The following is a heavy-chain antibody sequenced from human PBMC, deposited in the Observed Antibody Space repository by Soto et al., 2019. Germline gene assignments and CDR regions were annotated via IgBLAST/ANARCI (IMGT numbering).Heavy chain of an antibody. CDR3: ARDRPRLGPGLVDYYYGMDV. CDR1: GFTVSSNY. D-gene: IGHD2-15*01. V-gene: IGHV3-53*01. Sequence: GGSLRLSCASSGFTVSSNYMSWVRQAPGKGLEWVSVIYSGGSTYYADSVKGRFTISRDNSKNTLYLQMNSLRAEDTAVYSCARDRPRLGPGLVDYYYGMDVWGQGTTVSVS. J-gene: IGHJ6*02. CDR2: IYSGGST.